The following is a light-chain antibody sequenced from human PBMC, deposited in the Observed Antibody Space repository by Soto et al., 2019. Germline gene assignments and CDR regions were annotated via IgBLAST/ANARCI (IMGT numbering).Light chain of an antibody. V-gene: IGKV1-9*01. J-gene: IGKJ2*01. CDR1: QGISSY. Sequence: DIQLTQSPSFLSASVGDRVTITCRASQGISSYLAWYQQKPGKAPKLLIYAASTLQSGVPSRFSGSGSGTEFTLTIISLQPEDFATYYFQQLNSYPRYTFGQGTKLEIK. CDR3: QQLNSYPRYT. CDR2: AAS.